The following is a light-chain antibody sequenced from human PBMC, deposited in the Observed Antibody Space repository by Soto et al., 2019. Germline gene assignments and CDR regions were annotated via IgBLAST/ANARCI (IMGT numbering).Light chain of an antibody. CDR2: WAS. Sequence: DIVMTQSPDSLAVSLGERATINCKSSQSVLYSSNNKNYLTWYQQKPGQPPKLLIYWASTRESGVPDRFSGSGSGTDFTLTINSLQAEDVAVYYCQQYYSIPWTFGQGTKV. CDR3: QQYYSIPWT. V-gene: IGKV4-1*01. J-gene: IGKJ1*01. CDR1: QSVLYSSNNKNY.